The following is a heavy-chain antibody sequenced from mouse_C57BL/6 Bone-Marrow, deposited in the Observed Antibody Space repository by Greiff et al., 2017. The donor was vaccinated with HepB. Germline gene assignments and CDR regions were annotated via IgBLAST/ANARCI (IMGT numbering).Heavy chain of an antibody. V-gene: IGHV1-61*01. CDR3: ARADDAMDY. Sequence: QVQLKQPGAELVRPGSSVKLSCKASGYTFTSYWMDWVKQRPGQGLEWIGNIYPSDSETHYNQKFKDKATLTVDKSSSTAYMQLSSLTSEDSAVYYCARADDAMDYWGQGTSVTVSS. J-gene: IGHJ4*01. CDR2: IYPSDSET. CDR1: GYTFTSYW.